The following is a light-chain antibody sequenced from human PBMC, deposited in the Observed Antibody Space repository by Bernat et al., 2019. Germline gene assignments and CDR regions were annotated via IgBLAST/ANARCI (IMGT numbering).Light chain of an antibody. J-gene: IGKJ4*01. Sequence: IVLTQSPATLSLSPGDTATLSCRASQSVNAYLAWYQHKPGQAPRLLILDASTSAIYTPPRFRVSGFGTDFTLTISSLYPDASWVYYYHPRHNWPPLSFGGGTKLEIK. CDR3: HPRHNWPPLS. CDR2: DAS. V-gene: IGKV3-11*01. CDR1: QSVNAY.